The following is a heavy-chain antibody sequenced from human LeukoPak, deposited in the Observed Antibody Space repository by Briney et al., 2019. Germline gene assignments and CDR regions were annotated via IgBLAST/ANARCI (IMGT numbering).Heavy chain of an antibody. CDR2: IYYSGTT. CDR1: GGSIRSTTYY. V-gene: IGHV4-39*01. D-gene: IGHD2-8*01. CDR3: ATVLYCTNGVCFNYSDA. Sequence: PSETLSLTCTVSGGSIRSTTYYWGWIRQPPGKGLEWIGSIYYSGTTYYSPSLKSRVTISVDTSKNQFSLKVSSVTAADTAAYYCATVLYCTNGVCFNYSDAWGQGTLVAVSS. J-gene: IGHJ5*02.